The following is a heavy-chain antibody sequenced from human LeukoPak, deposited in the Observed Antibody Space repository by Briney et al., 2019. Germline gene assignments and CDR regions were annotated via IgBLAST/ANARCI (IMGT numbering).Heavy chain of an antibody. J-gene: IGHJ4*02. CDR1: GFTFSSYA. CDR2: ISGSGGST. D-gene: IGHD3-10*01. V-gene: IGHV3-23*01. Sequence: GGSLRLSCAASGFTFSSYAMSWVRQAPGKGLEWVSAISGSGGSTYYADSVKGRFTISRDNSKNTLYLQMNSLGAEDTAVYYCAKIRMVRGVFDYWGQGTLVTVSS. CDR3: AKIRMVRGVFDY.